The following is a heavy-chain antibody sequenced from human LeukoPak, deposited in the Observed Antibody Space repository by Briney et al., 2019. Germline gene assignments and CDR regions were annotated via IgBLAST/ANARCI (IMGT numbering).Heavy chain of an antibody. Sequence: GGSLRLSCAASGLTFSTSGFNWVRQAPGKGLEWVASIGPTGSDRYHAGSIKGRFTISRDNANNFLYLQMNSLRAEDTAVYYCATETNGRHYDYWGQGTLLTVSS. J-gene: IGHJ4*02. CDR3: ATETNGRHYDY. CDR1: GLTFSTSG. D-gene: IGHD1-14*01. V-gene: IGHV3-21*06. CDR2: IGPTGSDR.